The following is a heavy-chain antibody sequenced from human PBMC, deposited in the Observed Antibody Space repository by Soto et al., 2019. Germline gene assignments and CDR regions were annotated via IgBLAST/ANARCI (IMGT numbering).Heavy chain of an antibody. V-gene: IGHV1-18*01. D-gene: IGHD2-15*01. J-gene: IGHJ4*02. CDR2: ISAYNGNT. CDR3: AAADCSGGSCNRPLGH. Sequence: ASVKVSCKASGYTFTSYGISWVRQAPGQGLEWMGWISAYNGNTNYAQKLQGRVTMTTDTSTSTAYMELRSLRSDDTAVYYCAAADCSGGSCNRPLGHWGQGTLVTVSS. CDR1: GYTFTSYG.